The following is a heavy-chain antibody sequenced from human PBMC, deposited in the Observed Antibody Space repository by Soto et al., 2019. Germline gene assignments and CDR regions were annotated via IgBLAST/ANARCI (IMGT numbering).Heavy chain of an antibody. Sequence: QVQLQESGPGLVKPSQTLSLTCTVSGGSISSGGYYWSWIRQHPGKGLEWIGYIYYSGSTFYNPSLKSRVTISVDTSKNQFSLNRSSVTAADTAVYYCARRRDGAARLFAYWGQGTLVTVAS. CDR3: ARRRDGAARLFAY. CDR2: IYYSGST. J-gene: IGHJ4*02. V-gene: IGHV4-31*03. CDR1: GGSISSGGYY. D-gene: IGHD6-6*01.